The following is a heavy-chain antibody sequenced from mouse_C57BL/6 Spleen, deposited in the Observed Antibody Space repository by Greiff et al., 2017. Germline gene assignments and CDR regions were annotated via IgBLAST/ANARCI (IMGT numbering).Heavy chain of an antibody. V-gene: IGHV5-9-1*02. D-gene: IGHD3-2*02. CDR3: TRDHSSGSHDY. CDR1: GFTFSSYA. Sequence: EVQVVESGEGLVKPGGSLKLSCAASGFTFSSYAMSWVRQTPEKRLEWVAYISSGGDYIYYADTVKGRFTISRDNARNTLYLQMSSLKSEDTAMYYCTRDHSSGSHDYWGQGTTLTVSS. J-gene: IGHJ2*01. CDR2: ISSGGDYI.